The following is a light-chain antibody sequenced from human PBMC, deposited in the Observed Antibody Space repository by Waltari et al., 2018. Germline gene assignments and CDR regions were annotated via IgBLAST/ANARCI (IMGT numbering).Light chain of an antibody. CDR3: QQYYSTPHT. CDR1: QSVLYSSNNKNY. V-gene: IGKV4-1*01. CDR2: WAS. Sequence: DIVMTQSPDSLAVSLGERASINCKSSQSVLYSSNNKNYLAWYQQKPGQPPKLLIYWASTRESGVPDRFSGSWSGTDFTLTISSLQAEDVAVYYCQQYYSTPHTFGQGTKVEIK. J-gene: IGKJ1*01.